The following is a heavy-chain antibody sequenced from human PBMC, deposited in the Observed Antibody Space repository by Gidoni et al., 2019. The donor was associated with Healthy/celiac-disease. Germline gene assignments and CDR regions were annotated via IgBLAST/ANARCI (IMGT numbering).Heavy chain of an antibody. CDR3: ARHEIGYSSSWHSFDI. J-gene: IGHJ3*02. CDR2: IYYSGST. V-gene: IGHV4-39*01. CDR1: GGSISSRSYY. D-gene: IGHD6-13*01. Sequence: QLQLQESGPGLVKPSETLSLTCTVSGGSISSRSYYWGWIRQPPGKGLEWIGSIYYSGSTYYNPSLKSRVTISVDTSKNQFSLKLSSVTAADTAVYYCARHEIGYSSSWHSFDIWGQGTMVTVSS.